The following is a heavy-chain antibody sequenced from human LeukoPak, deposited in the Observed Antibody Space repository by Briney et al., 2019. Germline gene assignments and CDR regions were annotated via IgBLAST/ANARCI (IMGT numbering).Heavy chain of an antibody. Sequence: PGGSLRLSCAASGFMFSGYWMSWVRQAPGKGLEWVANINQDGSEKYYVDSVKGRFTISRDNAKNTLYLQMNSLRAEDTAVYYCARGPYSGSYYFDYWGQGTLVTVSS. CDR1: GFMFSGYW. V-gene: IGHV3-7*02. J-gene: IGHJ4*02. D-gene: IGHD1-26*01. CDR3: ARGPYSGSYYFDY. CDR2: INQDGSEK.